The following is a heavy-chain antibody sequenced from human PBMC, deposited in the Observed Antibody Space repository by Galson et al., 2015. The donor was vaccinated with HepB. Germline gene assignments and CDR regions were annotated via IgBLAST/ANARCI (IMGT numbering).Heavy chain of an antibody. D-gene: IGHD6-19*01. Sequence: SVQVSCKASGYTLTDNGINWVRQAPGQGLEWMGWISAYNGNTIYAQKFQGRVTMTADTSTSTVYMELRSLRSDDTAMYYCARDLTRAVAASGYWGQGTLVTVSS. V-gene: IGHV1-18*01. J-gene: IGHJ4*02. CDR2: ISAYNGNT. CDR3: ARDLTRAVAASGY. CDR1: GYTLTDNG.